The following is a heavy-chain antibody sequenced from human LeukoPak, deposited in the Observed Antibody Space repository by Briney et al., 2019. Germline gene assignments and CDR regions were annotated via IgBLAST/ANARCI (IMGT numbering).Heavy chain of an antibody. Sequence: SETLSLTCSVSGGSISSYYWSWIRQPAGKGLEWIGRIYTSGSTNYNTNYNPSLKSRVTISVDTSKNQFSLKLSSVTAADTAVYYCARELVDTAMAYYMDVWGKGTTVTVSS. V-gene: IGHV4-4*07. CDR3: ARELVDTAMAYYMDV. J-gene: IGHJ6*03. CDR2: IYTSGSTNYNT. CDR1: GGSISSYY. D-gene: IGHD5-18*01.